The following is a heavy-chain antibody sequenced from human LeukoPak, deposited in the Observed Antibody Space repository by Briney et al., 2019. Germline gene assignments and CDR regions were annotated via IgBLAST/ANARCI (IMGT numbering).Heavy chain of an antibody. V-gene: IGHV3-11*04. CDR3: ARGAAMPPWSRAFDI. CDR2: ISSSGSTI. D-gene: IGHD2-2*01. Sequence: PGGSLRLSCAASGFTFSDYYMSWIRQAPGKGLEWVSYISSSGSTIYYADSVKGRFTISRDNAKNSLYLQMNSLRAEDTAVYYCARGAAMPPWSRAFDIWGQGTMVTVSS. CDR1: GFTFSDYY. J-gene: IGHJ3*02.